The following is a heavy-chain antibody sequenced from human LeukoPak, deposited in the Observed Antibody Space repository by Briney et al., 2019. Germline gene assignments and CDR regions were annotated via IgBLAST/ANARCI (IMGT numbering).Heavy chain of an antibody. CDR1: GFTFSSYS. CDR2: ISSSSYI. J-gene: IGHJ1*01. D-gene: IGHD4-17*01. CDR3: ARDSHGDYDVLAEYFQH. V-gene: IGHV3-21*01. Sequence: GGSLRLSCAASGFTFSSYSMNWVRQAPGKGLEWVSSISSSSYIYYADSVKGRFTISRDNAKNSLYLQMNSLRAEDTAVYYCARDSHGDYDVLAEYFQHWGQGTLVTVSS.